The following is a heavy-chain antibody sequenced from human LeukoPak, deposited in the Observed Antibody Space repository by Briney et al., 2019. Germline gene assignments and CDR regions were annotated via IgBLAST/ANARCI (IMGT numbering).Heavy chain of an antibody. J-gene: IGHJ4*02. Sequence: GESLKISCKGSGYTYTKSWIAWMRQMPGKGLELMGIIYPVDFETRYSPSFQGQVTISVDKSISTAYLQWSSLKASDTAMYYCARQGCTTTSCHTIDYWGREPWSPSPQ. V-gene: IGHV5-51*01. CDR2: IYPVDFET. CDR1: GYTYTKSW. CDR3: ARQGCTTTSCHTIDY. D-gene: IGHD2-2*02.